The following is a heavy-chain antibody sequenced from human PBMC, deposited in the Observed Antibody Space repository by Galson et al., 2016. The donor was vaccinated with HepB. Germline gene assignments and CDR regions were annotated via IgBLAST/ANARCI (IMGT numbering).Heavy chain of an antibody. CDR3: ASLAVNYYDFWSVSNYGMDV. D-gene: IGHD3-3*01. CDR1: GXXFTXXX. CDR2: INPNSGXT. Sequence: SVXXSCKASGXXFTXXXMHXXXQAXGQGLEWMGWINPNSGXTNYAQXFQGRVTLTRETSIATAYMELSRLSSDDTALYYCASLAVNYYDFWSVSNYGMDVWGQXTTVTVSS. J-gene: IGHJ6*02. V-gene: IGHV1-2*02.